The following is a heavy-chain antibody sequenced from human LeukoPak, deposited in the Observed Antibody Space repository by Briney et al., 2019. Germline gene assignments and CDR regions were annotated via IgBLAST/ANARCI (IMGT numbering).Heavy chain of an antibody. Sequence: GGSLWLSCAASGFTFSSYSMNWVRQAPGKGLEWVSSISGSSSYINYADSVKGRFTISRDNAQNSLFLQLNSLRAEDTAVYYCARDPYSSGWYKDAFDIWGQGTMVTVSS. CDR1: GFTFSSYS. CDR3: ARDPYSSGWYKDAFDI. V-gene: IGHV3-21*01. CDR2: ISGSSSYI. J-gene: IGHJ3*02. D-gene: IGHD6-19*01.